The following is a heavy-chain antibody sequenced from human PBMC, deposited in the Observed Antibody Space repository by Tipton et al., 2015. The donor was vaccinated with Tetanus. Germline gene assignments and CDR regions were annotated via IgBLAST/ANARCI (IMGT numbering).Heavy chain of an antibody. CDR2: ISADGTAE. V-gene: IGHV3-30*03. CDR1: GFTFSDAW. CDR3: TRQEDGIDY. J-gene: IGHJ4*02. Sequence: SLRLSCAASGFTFSDAWMSWVRQAPGKGLEWLATISADGTAEHYADSVRGRFPISRDNSKNTLYLQMNSLTTEDTATYYCTRQEDGIDYWGQGTQVTASS. D-gene: IGHD1-14*01.